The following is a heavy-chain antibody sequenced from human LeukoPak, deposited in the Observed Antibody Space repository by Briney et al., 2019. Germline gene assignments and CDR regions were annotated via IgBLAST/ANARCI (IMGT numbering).Heavy chain of an antibody. D-gene: IGHD6-13*01. V-gene: IGHV1-69*04. Sequence: SVKVSCKASGGTFSSYAISWVRQAPGQGLEWMGRIIPILGIANYAQKFQGRVTITADKSTSTAYMELSSLRSEDTAVYYCARAHIAAAINSFDPWGQGTLVTVSS. CDR3: ARAHIAAAINSFDP. J-gene: IGHJ5*02. CDR1: GGTFSSYA. CDR2: IIPILGIA.